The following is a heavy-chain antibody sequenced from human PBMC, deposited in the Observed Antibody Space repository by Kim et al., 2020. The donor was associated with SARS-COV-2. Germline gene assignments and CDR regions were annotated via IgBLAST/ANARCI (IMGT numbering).Heavy chain of an antibody. Sequence: SVKVSCKASGGTFSSYAISWVRQAPGQGLEWMGGIIPIFGTANYAQKFQGRVTITADESTSTAYMELSSLRSEDTAVYYCARDSRRSYYYDSSGYYRFDPWGQGTLVTVSS. J-gene: IGHJ5*02. D-gene: IGHD3-22*01. CDR1: GGTFSSYA. V-gene: IGHV1-69*13. CDR2: IIPIFGTA. CDR3: ARDSRRSYYYDSSGYYRFDP.